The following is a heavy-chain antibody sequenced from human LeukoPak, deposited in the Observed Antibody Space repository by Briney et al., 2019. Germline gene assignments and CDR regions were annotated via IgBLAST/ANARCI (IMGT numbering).Heavy chain of an antibody. D-gene: IGHD1-26*01. CDR1: GFTFSSYI. CDR2: ISGSSGST. V-gene: IGHV3-23*01. J-gene: IGHJ3*01. CDR3: AKGLSAEWVLYN. Sequence: GGSLRLSCAASGFTFSSYIMNWVRQAPGKGLEWVSAISGSSGSTYYADSVKGRFTISRDNSKNTLYLQTNSLRAEDTAVYYCAKGLSAEWVLYNWGQGTLVTVSS.